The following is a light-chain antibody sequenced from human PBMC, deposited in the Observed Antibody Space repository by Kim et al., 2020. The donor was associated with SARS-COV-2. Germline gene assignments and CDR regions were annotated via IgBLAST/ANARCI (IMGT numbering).Light chain of an antibody. CDR2: DTT. V-gene: IGLV7-46*01. CDR1: TGAVTYGHY. J-gene: IGLJ3*02. Sequence: QAVVTQEPSLTVSPGGTVTLTCGSTTGAVTYGHYPYWFQQKPGQAPRTLIYDTTYKHSWTPARFSGSLLGGKADLTLSGAQPEDEAEYYCLLSYSGALWMVGGATQLTVL. CDR3: LLSYSGALWM.